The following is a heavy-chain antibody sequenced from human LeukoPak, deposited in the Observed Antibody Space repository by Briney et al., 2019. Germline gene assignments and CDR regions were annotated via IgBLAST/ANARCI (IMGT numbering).Heavy chain of an antibody. CDR1: GFTFSSYA. V-gene: IGHV3-30*04. Sequence: GGSLRLSCAASGFTFSSYAMHWVRQAPGKGLEWVAVISYDGSNKYYADSVKGRCTISRDNSKNTLYLQMNSLRAEDTAVYYCAREPVATILFDYWGQGTLVTVSS. CDR3: AREPVATILFDY. J-gene: IGHJ4*02. CDR2: ISYDGSNK. D-gene: IGHD5-12*01.